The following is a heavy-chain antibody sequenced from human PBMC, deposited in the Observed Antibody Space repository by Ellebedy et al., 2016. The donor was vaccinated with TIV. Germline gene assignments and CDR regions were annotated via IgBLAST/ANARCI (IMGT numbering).Heavy chain of an antibody. CDR1: GFTFSSYS. Sequence: PGGSLRLSCAASGFTFSSYSMNRVRQAPGKGLEWVSSISSSSSYIYYADSVKGRFTISRDNAKNSLYLQMNSLRAEDTAVYYCARDLSPLVGATGYWGQGTLVTVSS. J-gene: IGHJ4*02. CDR2: ISSSSSYI. V-gene: IGHV3-21*01. D-gene: IGHD1-26*01. CDR3: ARDLSPLVGATGY.